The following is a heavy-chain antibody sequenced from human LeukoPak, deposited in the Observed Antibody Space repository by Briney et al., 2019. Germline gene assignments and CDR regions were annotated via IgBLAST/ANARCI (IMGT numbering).Heavy chain of an antibody. V-gene: IGHV4-59*01. D-gene: IGHD3-3*01. CDR2: ISYSGST. CDR1: GGSISNYY. CDR3: ASAPYYDFWSGYRLFDY. J-gene: IGHJ4*02. Sequence: SETLSLTCTVSGGSISNYYWSWIRQPPGKGLEWIGYISYSGSTNYNPSLRSRVTISVDTSKNQFSLKLSSVTAADTAVYYCASAPYYDFWSGYRLFDYWGQGTLVTVSS.